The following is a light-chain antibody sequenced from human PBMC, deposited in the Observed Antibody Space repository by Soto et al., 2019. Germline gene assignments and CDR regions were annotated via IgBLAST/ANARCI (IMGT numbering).Light chain of an antibody. CDR3: QQVNNYPRT. CDR1: QGISSA. CDR2: DAS. J-gene: IGKJ4*01. V-gene: IGKV1D-13*01. Sequence: AIQLTQSPSSLSASVGDSFTITCRASQGISSALAWYQQKPGKAPKLLIYDASSLESGVPSRFSGSRSGTDLTLTISSLQPEDFATYYCQQVNNYPRTFGGGTKVEIK.